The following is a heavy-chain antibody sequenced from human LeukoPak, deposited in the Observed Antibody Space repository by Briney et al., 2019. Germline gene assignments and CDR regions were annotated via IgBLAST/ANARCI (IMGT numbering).Heavy chain of an antibody. D-gene: IGHD6-6*01. CDR1: GGTFSSYA. V-gene: IGHV1-69*05. CDR3: ARDVLAARHPTYFDY. J-gene: IGHJ4*02. Sequence: ASVKVSCKASGGTFSSYAISWVRQAPGQGLEWMGGIIPIFGTTNYAQKFQGRVTITTDESTSTAYMELSSLRSEDTALYYCARDVLAARHPTYFDYWGQGTLVTVSS. CDR2: IIPIFGTT.